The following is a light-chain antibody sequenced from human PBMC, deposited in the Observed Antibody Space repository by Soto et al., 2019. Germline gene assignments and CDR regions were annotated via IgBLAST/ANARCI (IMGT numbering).Light chain of an antibody. J-gene: IGKJ1*01. CDR2: AAS. CDR1: QSISSY. V-gene: IGKV1-39*01. Sequence: DIQMTQSPSSLSASVGDRVTITCRASQSISSYLNWYQQKPGKAPKLLIYAASRLQSGVPSRFSVSGSGTDVTLTISSLQPEDFATYYCQQSYSTPWTFGQGTKVEIK. CDR3: QQSYSTPWT.